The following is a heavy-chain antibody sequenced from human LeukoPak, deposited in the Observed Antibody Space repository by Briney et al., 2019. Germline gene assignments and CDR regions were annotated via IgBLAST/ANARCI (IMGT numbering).Heavy chain of an antibody. Sequence: GGSLRLSCAASGITFSRYVMSWVRQAPGKGLEWVSLISGSGGNTYYADSVKGRFTISRDNSKNTLYLQMNSLRAEDTAVCYCAKDPTDSSGYYLYYFDFWGQGTLVTVSS. CDR3: AKDPTDSSGYYLYYFDF. CDR2: ISGSGGNT. V-gene: IGHV3-23*01. J-gene: IGHJ4*02. CDR1: GITFSRYV. D-gene: IGHD3-22*01.